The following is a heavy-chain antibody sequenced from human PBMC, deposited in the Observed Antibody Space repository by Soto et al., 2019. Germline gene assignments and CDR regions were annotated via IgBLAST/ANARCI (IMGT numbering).Heavy chain of an antibody. CDR1: EFTFSNYA. Sequence: LRLSCAASEFTFSNYAMSWVRQAPGKGLEWVSAISYGGGTTYYADSVKGRFTISRDNSKNTLYLQMNSLRAEDTAVYYCAKNPGYYYDSTGYHFDYWGQGTLVTVSS. CDR3: AKNPGYYYDSTGYHFDY. V-gene: IGHV3-23*01. J-gene: IGHJ4*02. D-gene: IGHD3-22*01. CDR2: ISYGGGTT.